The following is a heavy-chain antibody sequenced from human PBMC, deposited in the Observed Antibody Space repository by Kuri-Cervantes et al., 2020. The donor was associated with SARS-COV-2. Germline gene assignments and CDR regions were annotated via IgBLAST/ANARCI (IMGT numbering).Heavy chain of an antibody. CDR3: VRDRGERGH. CDR2: IYSSENA. Sequence: GGSLRLSCAAFGFTVGNNYMSRFRQAPGKGLEWVSVIYSSENAYYADSVEGRFTISRDNSKSMVYLQMNDLRAEDTAVYYCVRDRGERGHWGQGTLVTVSS. D-gene: IGHD6-25*01. CDR1: GFTVGNNY. J-gene: IGHJ4*02. V-gene: IGHV3-53*01.